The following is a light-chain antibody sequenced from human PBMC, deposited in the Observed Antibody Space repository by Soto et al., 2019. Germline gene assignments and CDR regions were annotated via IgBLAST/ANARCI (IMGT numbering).Light chain of an antibody. CDR3: QQYAHSPRT. V-gene: IGKV3-20*01. J-gene: IGKJ1*01. CDR2: DAS. CDR1: QSVSSNY. Sequence: EIVLTQSPGTLSLSPGERVTLSCRASQSVSSNYFAWYQQKPGQAPRLLMYDASTRATGIPDRFSGSGSGTDLTLTISGLEPEDFAVYYCQQYAHSPRTFGQGTKVESK.